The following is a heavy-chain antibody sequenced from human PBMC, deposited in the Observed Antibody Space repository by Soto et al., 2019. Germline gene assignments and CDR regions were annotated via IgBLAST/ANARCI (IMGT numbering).Heavy chain of an antibody. CDR1: GFTFRTYA. J-gene: IGHJ4*02. CDR2: ISYDGGNK. Sequence: LRLSCAASGFTFRTYAFHWVRQAPGKGLEWVAVISYDGGNKYYADSVKGRFTISRDNSKNTLYLQMNGLRAEDTAVYYCARTVTFGGLTVDYWGQGTLVTVSS. V-gene: IGHV3-30-3*01. CDR3: ARTVTFGGLTVDY. D-gene: IGHD3-16*01.